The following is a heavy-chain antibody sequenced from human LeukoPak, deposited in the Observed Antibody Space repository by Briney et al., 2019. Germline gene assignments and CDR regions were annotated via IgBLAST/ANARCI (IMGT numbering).Heavy chain of an antibody. CDR1: GFTFSSYA. J-gene: IGHJ4*02. Sequence: PAGGSLRLSCAASGFTFSSYAMSWVRQAPGKGLEWVSAISSGGDNTYYADSVKGRLTISRDNSKNTLYVQMTSLRAEDTAVYCCAREDATMVLSLDYWGQGALVTVSS. D-gene: IGHD5-18*01. CDR2: ISSGGDNT. CDR3: AREDATMVLSLDY. V-gene: IGHV3-23*01.